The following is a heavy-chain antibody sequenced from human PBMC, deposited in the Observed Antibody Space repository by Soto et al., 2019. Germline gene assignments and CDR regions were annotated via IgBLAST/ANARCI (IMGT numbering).Heavy chain of an antibody. Sequence: SETLSLTCTVSGGSISSYYWSWIRQPPGKGLEWIGYIYYSGSTNYNPSLKSRVTISVDTSKNQFSLKLSSVTAADTAVYYCARAQGRNWFDPWGQGTLVTVSS. V-gene: IGHV4-59*08. J-gene: IGHJ5*02. CDR1: GGSISSYY. CDR3: ARAQGRNWFDP. CDR2: IYYSGST.